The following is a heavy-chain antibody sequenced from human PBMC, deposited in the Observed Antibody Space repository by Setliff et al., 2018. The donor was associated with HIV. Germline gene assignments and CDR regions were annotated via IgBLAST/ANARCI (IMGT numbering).Heavy chain of an antibody. J-gene: IGHJ3*01. V-gene: IGHV1-18*01. CDR3: AWNHPDHTTSHPEAFAL. CDR2: VSAYNGHT. Sequence: GASVKVSCKASGYTFSTYSITWVRQAPGQGLEWMGWVSAYNGHTDFAQKFQGRITLTTDTSSNTAYMELRSLRSDDTAIYYCAWNHPDHTTSHPEAFALWGQGTMVTVSS. D-gene: IGHD1-1*01. CDR1: GYTFSTYS.